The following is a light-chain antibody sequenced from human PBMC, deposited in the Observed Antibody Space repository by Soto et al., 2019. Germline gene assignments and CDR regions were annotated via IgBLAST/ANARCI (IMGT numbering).Light chain of an antibody. CDR2: AAS. V-gene: IGKV1-5*01. J-gene: IGKJ4*01. CDR1: QTISSW. Sequence: DIQMTQSPSTLSGSVGDRVTMTCRASQTISSWLAWYQQKPGKAPKLLIYAASSLQSGVPSRFSGSGSGTDFTLTISSLEPEDFAVYYCQQRNNWPLTFGGGTKVDIK. CDR3: QQRNNWPLT.